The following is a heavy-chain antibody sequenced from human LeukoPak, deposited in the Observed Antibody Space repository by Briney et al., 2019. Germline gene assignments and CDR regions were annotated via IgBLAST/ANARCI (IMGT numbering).Heavy chain of an antibody. CDR1: GYSISSGYY. CDR3: ARHRAAGWFGELLPIDY. V-gene: IGHV4-38-2*01. CDR2: IYHSGST. J-gene: IGHJ4*02. D-gene: IGHD3-10*01. Sequence: SETLSLTCAVSGYSISSGYYWGWIRPPPGKGLEWIGNIYHSGSTYYNPSLKSRVTISVDTSKNQFSLKLSSVTAADTAVYYCARHRAAGWFGELLPIDYWGQGTLVTVSS.